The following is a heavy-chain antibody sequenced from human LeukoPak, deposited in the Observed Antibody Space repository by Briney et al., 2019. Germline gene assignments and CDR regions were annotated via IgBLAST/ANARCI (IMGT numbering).Heavy chain of an antibody. CDR3: AKNIAIVAAPSSYGLDV. D-gene: IGHD6-6*01. V-gene: IGHV3-9*01. J-gene: IGHJ6*02. CDR2: ISWNSGNI. Sequence: GGSLRLSCAASGFTFDDYAMHWVRQAPGKGLEWVSGISWNSGNIGYADSVKGRFTISRDNARNSLYLQMNSLRAEDTAFHYCAKNIAIVAAPSSYGLDVWGQGTTVTVSS. CDR1: GFTFDDYA.